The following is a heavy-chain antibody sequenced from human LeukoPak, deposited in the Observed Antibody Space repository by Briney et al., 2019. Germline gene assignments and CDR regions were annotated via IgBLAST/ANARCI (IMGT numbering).Heavy chain of an antibody. CDR3: AKGKVGPYYYYMDV. CDR1: GFTFSSYW. J-gene: IGHJ6*03. D-gene: IGHD2-15*01. V-gene: IGHV3-23*01. Sequence: PGGSLRLSCAASGFTFSSYWMSWVRQAPGKGLEWVSAISRSGGSTYYADSVKGRFTISRDNSKNTLYLQMNSLRAEDTAVYYCAKGKVGPYYYYMDVWGKGTTVTISS. CDR2: ISRSGGST.